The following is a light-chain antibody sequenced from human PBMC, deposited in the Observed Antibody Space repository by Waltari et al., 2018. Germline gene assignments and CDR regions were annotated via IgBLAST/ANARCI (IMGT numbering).Light chain of an antibody. CDR3: QQYDGEVVT. J-gene: IGKJ4*01. CDR1: QSVTSTS. V-gene: IGKV3-20*01. CDR2: GTS. Sequence: EIVLTQSPGTLSLSPGERATLSRRASQSVTSTSLTWYHQKLGQAPRLLIYGTSTRATGLPDRFSVSGSETDFTLTISRLEPEDFAVYYCQQYDGEVVTFGGGTKVEI.